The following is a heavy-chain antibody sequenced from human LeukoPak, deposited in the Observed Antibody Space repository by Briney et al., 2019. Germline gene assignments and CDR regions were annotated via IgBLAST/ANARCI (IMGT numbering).Heavy chain of an antibody. Sequence: GRSLRLSCAASGFTFSSYAVHWVRQAPGKGLEWVAVISYDGSNKYYADSVKGRFTISRDNSKNTLYLQMNSLRAEDTAVYYCARGMTTVTSGLDYWGQGTLVTVSS. V-gene: IGHV3-30-3*01. CDR2: ISYDGSNK. D-gene: IGHD4-17*01. CDR3: ARGMTTVTSGLDY. CDR1: GFTFSSYA. J-gene: IGHJ4*02.